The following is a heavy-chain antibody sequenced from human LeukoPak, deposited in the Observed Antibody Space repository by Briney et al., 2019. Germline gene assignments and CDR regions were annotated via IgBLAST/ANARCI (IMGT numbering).Heavy chain of an antibody. CDR1: GYTFTSYG. D-gene: IGHD2-21*02. CDR2: VSAYNGNT. V-gene: IGHV1-18*01. J-gene: IGHJ5*02. Sequence: GASVKVSCKPSGYTFTSYGIGWVRQTPGQGLEWMGWVSAYNGNTNYAQKLQGRVTMNTNTSTSTAYVELRSLRSDDAAVYYCARDSIGDSSHTVDPWGQGTLVTVSS. CDR3: ARDSIGDSSHTVDP.